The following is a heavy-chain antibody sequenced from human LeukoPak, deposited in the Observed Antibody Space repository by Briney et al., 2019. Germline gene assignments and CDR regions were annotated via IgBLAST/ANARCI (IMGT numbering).Heavy chain of an antibody. Sequence: KTGGSLRLSCAASGSSFTYSTMNWVRLAPGKGLEWVSSITSSSGNIYYSDSVRGRFAVSRDNAKNSLYLQMNSLIAEDSAVYYCVRIPNNAGFPNWFDPWGQGTLVSVSS. J-gene: IGHJ5*02. V-gene: IGHV3-21*01. CDR3: VRIPNNAGFPNWFDP. D-gene: IGHD3-9*01. CDR1: GSSFTYST. CDR2: ITSSSGNI.